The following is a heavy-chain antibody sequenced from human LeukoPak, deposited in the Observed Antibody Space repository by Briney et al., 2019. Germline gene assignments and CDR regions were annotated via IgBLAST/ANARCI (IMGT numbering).Heavy chain of an antibody. J-gene: IGHJ4*02. CDR1: GGSFSGYY. CDR2: INHGGST. CDR3: ARVTGSITIFVRRGIIDY. Sequence: SETLSLTCAVYGGSFSGYYWSWIRQPPGKGLEWIGEINHGGSTNYNPSLKSRVTISVDTSKNQFSLKLSSVTAADTAVYYCARVTGSITIFVRRGIIDYWGQGTLVTVSS. D-gene: IGHD3-3*01. V-gene: IGHV4-34*01.